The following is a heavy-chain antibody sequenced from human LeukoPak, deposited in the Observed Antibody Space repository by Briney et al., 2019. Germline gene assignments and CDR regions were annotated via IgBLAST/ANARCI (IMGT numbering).Heavy chain of an antibody. CDR2: ISGSGGST. J-gene: IGHJ4*02. CDR3: AKDSRTGAPLDIDY. D-gene: IGHD1-26*01. CDR1: GFTFSSYA. V-gene: IGHV3-23*01. Sequence: PGGSLRLSCAASGFTFSSYAMSWVRQAPGKGLEWVSAISGSGGSTYYADSVKGRFTVSRDNSKNTLFLQMDSLRVEDTAVYYCAKDSRTGAPLDIDYWGQGILVTVSS.